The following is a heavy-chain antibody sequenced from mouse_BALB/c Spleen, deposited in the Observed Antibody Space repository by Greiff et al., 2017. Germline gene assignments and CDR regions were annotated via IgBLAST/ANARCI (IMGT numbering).Heavy chain of an antibody. CDR1: GYTFTSYW. CDR3: ARGRDYGNYGWFAY. J-gene: IGHJ3*01. CDR2: IYPGDGDT. D-gene: IGHD2-1*01. Sequence: QVQLKQSGAELARPGASVKLSCKASGYTFTSYWMQWVKQRPGQGLEWIGAIYPGDGDTRYTQKFKGKATLTADKSSSTAYMQLSSLASEDSAVYYCARGRDYGNYGWFAYWGQGTLVTVSA. V-gene: IGHV1-87*01.